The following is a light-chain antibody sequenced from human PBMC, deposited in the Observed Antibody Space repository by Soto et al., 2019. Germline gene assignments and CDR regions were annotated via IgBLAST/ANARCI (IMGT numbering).Light chain of an antibody. CDR2: GAS. Sequence: EIVLTQSPGTLSLSPGERATLSCRASQTVTSRYLAWYQQKPGQAPRLLIFGASIRDTGIPARFSGGGSGAEYTLTISSLQSEDFAVYYCQQYDKWPRTFGQGTKVDIK. CDR3: QQYDKWPRT. CDR1: QTVTSRY. J-gene: IGKJ1*01. V-gene: IGKV3-15*01.